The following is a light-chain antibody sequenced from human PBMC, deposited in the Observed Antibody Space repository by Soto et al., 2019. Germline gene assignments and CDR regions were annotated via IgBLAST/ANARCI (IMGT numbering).Light chain of an antibody. CDR2: LEGSGTY. Sequence: QSVLTQSSASSASLGSSVRITCTLSSGHSSYSIAWHQQQQGKAPRYLMKLEGSGTYNKGGVVPDRFSGSSSEADRYLTTSHLKLEEAAYYRCEICYSNSQVFGGGTKLTVL. CDR3: EICYSNSQV. V-gene: IGLV4-60*02. J-gene: IGLJ2*01. CDR1: SGHSSYS.